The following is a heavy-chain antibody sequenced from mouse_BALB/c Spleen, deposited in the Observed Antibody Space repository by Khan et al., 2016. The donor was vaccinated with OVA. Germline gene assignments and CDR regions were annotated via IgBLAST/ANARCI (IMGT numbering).Heavy chain of an antibody. Sequence: QVQLKEPGAELAKPGASVKMSCKASGYTFIDYWILWVKQRPGQGLEWIGYINPSTGDPANNQNFKDQAALTADKSSRTSYMQLSSLTSEESAIYYRASRGLRWDFDYRGPGTTLTVSS. V-gene: IGHV1-7*01. CDR2: INPSTGDP. J-gene: IGHJ2*01. D-gene: IGHD1-1*02. CDR1: GYTFIDYW. CDR3: ASRGLRWDFDY.